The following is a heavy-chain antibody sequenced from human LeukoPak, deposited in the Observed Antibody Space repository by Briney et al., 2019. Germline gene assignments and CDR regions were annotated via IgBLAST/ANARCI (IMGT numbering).Heavy chain of an antibody. J-gene: IGHJ5*02. Sequence: ASVKVSCKASGYTFIGYYMHWVRQAPGQGLEWMGWINPNSGGTNYAQKFQGRVTMTRDTSISTAHMELSRLRSDDTAVYYCARVPRGSGNWFDPWGQGTLVTVSS. CDR3: ARVPRGSGNWFDP. V-gene: IGHV1-2*02. D-gene: IGHD3-3*01. CDR2: INPNSGGT. CDR1: GYTFIGYY.